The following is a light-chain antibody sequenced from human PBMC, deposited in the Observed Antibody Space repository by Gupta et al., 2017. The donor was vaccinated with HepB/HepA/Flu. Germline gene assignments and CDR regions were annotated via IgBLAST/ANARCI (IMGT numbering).Light chain of an antibody. Sequence: SSELTQDPAVSVAFGQPVRITCQGDSLRSYYASWYQQKPGQAPVLVIYGKNNRPSGIPDRFSGSSSGNTASLTITGAQAEDEADYYCNSRDSSGNHVVFGGGTKLTVL. CDR1: SLRSYY. J-gene: IGLJ2*01. V-gene: IGLV3-19*01. CDR3: NSRDSSGNHVV. CDR2: GKN.